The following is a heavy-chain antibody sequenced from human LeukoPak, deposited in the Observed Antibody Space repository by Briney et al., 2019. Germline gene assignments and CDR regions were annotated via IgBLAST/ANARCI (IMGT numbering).Heavy chain of an antibody. CDR2: ISYDGNNK. J-gene: IGHJ4*02. V-gene: IGHV3-30*18. CDR3: AKVSATGGGPPPDLDY. CDR1: GFTFGSYG. D-gene: IGHD2-8*02. Sequence: GGSLRLSCAASGFTFGSYGMHWVRQAPGKGLEWVAVISYDGNNKYYADSVKGRFTISRDNSKNTLFLQMNSLRAEDTAVYYCAKVSATGGGPPPDLDYWGQGTLVTVSS.